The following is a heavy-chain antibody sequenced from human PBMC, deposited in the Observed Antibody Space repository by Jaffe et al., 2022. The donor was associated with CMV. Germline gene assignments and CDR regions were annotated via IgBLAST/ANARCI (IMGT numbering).Heavy chain of an antibody. CDR2: ISSSSSYI. Sequence: EVQLVESGGGLVKPGGSLRLSCAASGFTFSSYSMNWVRQAPGKGLEWVSSISSSSSYIYYADSVKGRFTISRDNAKNSLYLQMNSLRAEDTAVYYCARDGHQIYYDSSGYYYGSNDYWGQGTLVTVSS. V-gene: IGHV3-21*01. D-gene: IGHD3-22*01. CDR3: ARDGHQIYYDSSGYYYGSNDY. J-gene: IGHJ4*02. CDR1: GFTFSSYS.